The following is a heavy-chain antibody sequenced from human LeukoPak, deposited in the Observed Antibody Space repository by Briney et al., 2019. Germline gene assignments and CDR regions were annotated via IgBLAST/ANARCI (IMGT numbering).Heavy chain of an antibody. D-gene: IGHD2-15*01. CDR2: ISSSSSTI. CDR1: GFTFSSYS. Sequence: SGGSLRLSCAASGFTFSSYSMNWVRQAPGKGLEWVSSISSSSSTIYYADSVKGRFTISRDNAKNSLYLQMNSLRAEDTAVHYCARDRGYCSGGSCYLGSNWFDPWGQGTLVTVSS. CDR3: ARDRGYCSGGSCYLGSNWFDP. J-gene: IGHJ5*02. V-gene: IGHV3-48*04.